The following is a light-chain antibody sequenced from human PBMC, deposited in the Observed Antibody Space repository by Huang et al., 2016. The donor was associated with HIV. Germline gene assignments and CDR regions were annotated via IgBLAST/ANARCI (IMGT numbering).Light chain of an antibody. CDR3: VQALQTPPWQ. V-gene: IGKV2-28*01. CDR1: QSLLHSKGYNY. Sequence: DIVMTQSPLYLPVTPGEPASISCRSSQSLLHSKGYNYLNWYLQKQGQSPQLLIYLGSNRGSGVPDRFNGHESETDFTLKINRVEPEDVGIYYCVQALQTPPWQFAQGTKVEIK. CDR2: LGS. J-gene: IGKJ1*01.